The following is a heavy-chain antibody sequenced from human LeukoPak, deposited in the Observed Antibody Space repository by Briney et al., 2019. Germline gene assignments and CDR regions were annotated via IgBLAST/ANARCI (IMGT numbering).Heavy chain of an antibody. CDR2: ISSSGSTI. CDR1: GFTFSDYY. Sequence: SGGSLRLSCAASGFTFSDYYMSWIRQAPGKGLEGVSYISSSGSTIYYADSVKGRFTISRDNAKNSLYLQMTSLRAEDTAVYYCARGGAATVKYYGDSYWGQGTLVTVSS. V-gene: IGHV3-11*04. D-gene: IGHD4-17*01. CDR3: ARGGAATVKYYGDSY. J-gene: IGHJ4*02.